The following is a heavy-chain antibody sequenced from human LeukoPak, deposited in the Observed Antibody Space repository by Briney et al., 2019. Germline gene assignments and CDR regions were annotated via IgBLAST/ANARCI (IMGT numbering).Heavy chain of an antibody. CDR3: ASTIVVVAAVPLKYYYYMDV. CDR2: INHSGNT. J-gene: IGHJ6*03. D-gene: IGHD2-15*01. V-gene: IGHV4-34*01. CDR1: GGSLSGYY. Sequence: SETLSLTCVVYGGSLSGYYWSWIRQPPGKGLEWIGEINHSGNTSYNPSLKSRVTISVDTSKNQFSLKLSSVTAADTAVYYCASTIVVVAAVPLKYYYYMDVWGKGTTVTVSS.